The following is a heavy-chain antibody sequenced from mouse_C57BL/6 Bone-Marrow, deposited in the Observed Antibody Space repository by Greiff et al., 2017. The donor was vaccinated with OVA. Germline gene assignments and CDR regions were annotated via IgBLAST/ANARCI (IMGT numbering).Heavy chain of an antibody. J-gene: IGHJ3*01. Sequence: VQLKESGGGLVKPGGSLKLSCAASGFTFSDYGMHWVRQAPEKGLEWVAYISSGSSTIYYADTVKGRFTISRDNAKNTLFLQMTSLRSEDTAMYYCARADGGKFAYWGQGTLVTVSA. V-gene: IGHV5-17*01. D-gene: IGHD2-3*01. CDR2: ISSGSSTI. CDR1: GFTFSDYG. CDR3: ARADGGKFAY.